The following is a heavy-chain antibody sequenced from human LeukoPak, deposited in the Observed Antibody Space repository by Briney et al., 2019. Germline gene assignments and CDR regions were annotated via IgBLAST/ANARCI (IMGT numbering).Heavy chain of an antibody. CDR2: IYYSGST. Sequence: SETLSLTCTVSGGSISSSSYYWGWIRQPPGKGLEWIGSIYYSGSTNYNPSLKSRVTISVDTSKNQFSLKLSSVTAADTAVYYCAREIGVWVGVHAFDIWGQGTMVTVSS. CDR3: AREIGVWVGVHAFDI. V-gene: IGHV4-39*07. CDR1: GGSISSSSYY. J-gene: IGHJ3*02. D-gene: IGHD1-26*01.